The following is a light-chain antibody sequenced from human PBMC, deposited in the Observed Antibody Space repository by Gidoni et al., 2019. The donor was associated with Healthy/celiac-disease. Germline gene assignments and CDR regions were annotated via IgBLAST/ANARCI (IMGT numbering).Light chain of an antibody. Sequence: DIVLTQSPDSLAVSLSERATINCKSSQSVLYSSNNKSYLAWYQQKPGPPPKLLIYWASTRESGVPDRFSGSGSGTDFTLTISSRQAEDVAVYYCQQYYSTPPTFGGGTKVEIK. CDR3: QQYYSTPPT. CDR2: WAS. V-gene: IGKV4-1*01. J-gene: IGKJ4*01. CDR1: QSVLYSSNNKSY.